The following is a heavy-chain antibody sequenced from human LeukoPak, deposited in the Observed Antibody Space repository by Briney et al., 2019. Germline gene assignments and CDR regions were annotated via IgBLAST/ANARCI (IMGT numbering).Heavy chain of an antibody. CDR3: ARELAVAGSPLDY. CDR1: GSSISSYY. V-gene: IGHV4-59*01. CDR2: IYYSGST. J-gene: IGHJ4*02. D-gene: IGHD6-19*01. Sequence: SETLSLTCTVSGSSISSYYWSWIRQPPGKGLEWIGYIYYSGSTNYNPSLKSRVTISVDTSKNQFSLKLSSVTAADTAVYYCARELAVAGSPLDYWGQGTLVTVSS.